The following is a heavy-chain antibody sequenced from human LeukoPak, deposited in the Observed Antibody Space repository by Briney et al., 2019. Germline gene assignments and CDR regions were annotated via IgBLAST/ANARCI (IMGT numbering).Heavy chain of an antibody. V-gene: IGHV3-30*02. D-gene: IGHD3-10*02. CDR1: GFTFRGFG. Sequence: GGPLRLSCVGPGFTFRGFGMHWVPQAPARGLEWVAFIRYDGSQKYYADSVKGRFTISRDNSKNTMYLQMNSLRAEDTAVYYCAELGITMIGGVWGKGTTVTISS. CDR3: AELGITMIGGV. CDR2: IRYDGSQK. J-gene: IGHJ6*04.